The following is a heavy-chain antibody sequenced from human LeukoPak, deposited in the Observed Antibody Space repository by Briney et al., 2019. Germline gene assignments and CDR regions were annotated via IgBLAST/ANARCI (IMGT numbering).Heavy chain of an antibody. Sequence: ASVKVSCKASGYTFTSYGISWVRQAPGQGLEWMGWISAYSGNTNYAQKLQGRVTMTTDTSTSTAYMELRSLRSDDTAVYYCARERITIFGVVPLGYYYMDVWGKGTTVTVSS. D-gene: IGHD3-3*01. V-gene: IGHV1-18*01. CDR3: ARERITIFGVVPLGYYYMDV. CDR2: ISAYSGNT. J-gene: IGHJ6*03. CDR1: GYTFTSYG.